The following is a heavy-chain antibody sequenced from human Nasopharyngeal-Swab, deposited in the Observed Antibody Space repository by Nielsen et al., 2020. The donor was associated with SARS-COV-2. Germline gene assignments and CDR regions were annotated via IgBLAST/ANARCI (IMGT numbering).Heavy chain of an antibody. Sequence: GGSLRLSCAASGFTFNNYNFNWVRRAPGRGLEWVSGISSSGDTPYYPDSVKGRFTVSRDNSKNTLYLQMSSLRVEDTAIYYCAKYNDYFDYWGQGTLVTVSS. J-gene: IGHJ4*02. V-gene: IGHV3-23*01. CDR3: AKYNDYFDY. CDR2: ISSSGDTP. CDR1: GFTFNNYN. D-gene: IGHD3-22*01.